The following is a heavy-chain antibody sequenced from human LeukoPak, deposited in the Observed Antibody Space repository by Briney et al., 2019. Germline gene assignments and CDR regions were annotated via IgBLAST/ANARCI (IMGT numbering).Heavy chain of an antibody. CDR2: IVGGGDGT. D-gene: IGHD1-26*01. V-gene: IGHV3-23*01. J-gene: IGHJ4*02. Sequence: HPGGSLRLSCAASGFTLSSPSMSWVRQAPGKGLEWVAVIVGGGDGTYYAGSVKGRFTNSRESAKNTLKLKINSLRAEDTAVYCGARATGRIVGATSFDYWGQGTLVTVSS. CDR3: ARATGRIVGATSFDY. CDR1: GFTLSSPS.